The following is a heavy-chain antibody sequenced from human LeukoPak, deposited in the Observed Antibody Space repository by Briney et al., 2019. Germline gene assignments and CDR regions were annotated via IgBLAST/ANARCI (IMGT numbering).Heavy chain of an antibody. Sequence: SETLSLTCTVSGYSISSGYYWGWIRQPPGKGLEWIGYIYYSGSTNYNPSLKSRVTISVDTSKNQFSLKLSSVTAADTAVYYCARTPRRSVSSIAAAESNWFDPWGQGTLVTVSS. D-gene: IGHD6-13*01. J-gene: IGHJ5*02. CDR1: GYSISSGYY. CDR2: IYYSGST. V-gene: IGHV4-61*01. CDR3: ARTPRRSVSSIAAAESNWFDP.